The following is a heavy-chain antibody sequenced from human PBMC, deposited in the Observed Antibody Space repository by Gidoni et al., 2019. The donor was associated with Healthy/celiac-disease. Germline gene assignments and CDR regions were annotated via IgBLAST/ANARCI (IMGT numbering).Heavy chain of an antibody. D-gene: IGHD1-26*01. CDR3: ARDDGMLGAPEKWELLGTDLRFDY. CDR2: INSDGSST. CDR1: GFTFSSYW. J-gene: IGHJ4*02. Sequence: EVQLVESGGGLVQPGGSLRLSCAASGFTFSSYWMHWVRQAPGKGLVWVSRINSDGSSTSYADSVKGRFTISRDNAKNTLYLQMNSLRAEDTAVYYCARDDGMLGAPEKWELLGTDLRFDYWGQGTLVTVSS. V-gene: IGHV3-74*01.